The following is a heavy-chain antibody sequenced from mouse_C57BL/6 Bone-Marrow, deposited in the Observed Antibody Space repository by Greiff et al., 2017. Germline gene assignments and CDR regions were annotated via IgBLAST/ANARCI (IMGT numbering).Heavy chain of an antibody. D-gene: IGHD1-1*01. Sequence: VQLQQSGAELVKPGASVKLSCKASGYTFTSYWMHWVKQRPGQGLEWIGIIHPNSGSTNYNEKFKSKATLTVDKSSSTAYMQLSRLTSEDSAVYYCARLYCSSSYDWYFDVWGTGTTVTVSS. CDR2: IHPNSGST. CDR3: ARLYCSSSYDWYFDV. J-gene: IGHJ1*03. V-gene: IGHV1-64*01. CDR1: GYTFTSYW.